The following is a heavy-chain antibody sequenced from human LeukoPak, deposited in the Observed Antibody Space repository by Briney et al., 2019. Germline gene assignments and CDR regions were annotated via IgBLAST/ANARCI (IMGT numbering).Heavy chain of an antibody. Sequence: GGSLRLSCAASGFTFSTCSMNWVRQAPGKGLEWISYISSSSSTIYYADSVKGRFTISRDNAKNSLYLQMNSLRDEDTAVYHCARDNDVVVTAGYYGMDVWGQGTTVTVSS. V-gene: IGHV3-48*02. CDR3: ARDNDVVVTAGYYGMDV. J-gene: IGHJ6*02. CDR1: GFTFSTCS. CDR2: ISSSSSTI. D-gene: IGHD2-21*02.